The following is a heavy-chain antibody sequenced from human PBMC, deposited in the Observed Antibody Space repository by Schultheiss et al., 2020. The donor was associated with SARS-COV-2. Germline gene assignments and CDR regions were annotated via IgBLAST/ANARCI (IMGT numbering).Heavy chain of an antibody. D-gene: IGHD3-9*01. CDR3: ARGLFYSNWFDP. V-gene: IGHV4-61*08. CDR1: GGSVDSGGYY. J-gene: IGHJ5*02. Sequence: SETLSLTCTVYGGSVDSGGYYWTWLRQPPGKGLDWIGYIYHSGITAYHPSLKSRVTISLDTSNSQFSLHLKSVTAADTAFYYCARGLFYSNWFDPWGQGALVTVSS. CDR2: IYHSGIT.